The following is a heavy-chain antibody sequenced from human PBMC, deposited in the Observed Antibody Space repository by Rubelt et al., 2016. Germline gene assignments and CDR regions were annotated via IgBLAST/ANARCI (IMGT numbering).Heavy chain of an antibody. CDR3: TRHSRDYNYYGMDV. Sequence: YADSVKGRFTISRDNAKNSLYLQMNSLRAEDTAVYYCTRHSRDYNYYGMDVWGQGTTVTVSS. V-gene: IGHV3-11*01. J-gene: IGHJ6*02. D-gene: IGHD3-10*01.